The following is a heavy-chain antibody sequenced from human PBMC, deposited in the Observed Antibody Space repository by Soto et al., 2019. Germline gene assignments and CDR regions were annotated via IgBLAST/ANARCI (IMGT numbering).Heavy chain of an antibody. CDR1: GGSRNSDF. CDR3: VRINEPAPTRNHFDI. J-gene: IGHJ3*02. Sequence: SETLSITCTVPGGSRNSDFWTWIRQSPGKGLQWIGYIHYSGSANYNPSLKTRVTMSVDTSKTQFSLSLTSVTAADTAVYYCVRINEPAPTRNHFDIWGDGPLGTVS. V-gene: IGHV4-59*01. CDR2: IHYSGSA. D-gene: IGHD1-1*01.